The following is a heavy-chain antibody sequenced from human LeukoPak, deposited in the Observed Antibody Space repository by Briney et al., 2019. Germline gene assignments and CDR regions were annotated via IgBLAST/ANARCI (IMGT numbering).Heavy chain of an antibody. J-gene: IGHJ4*02. CDR2: IYHSGST. V-gene: IGHV4-38-2*02. Sequence: SETLSLTCTVSGYSISSGYYWGWIRQPPGKGLEWIGSIYHSGSTYYNPSLKSRVTISVDTSKNQFSLKLSSVTAADTAVYYCARVGVTADFDYWGQGTLVTVSS. CDR3: ARVGVTADFDY. D-gene: IGHD1-26*01. CDR1: GYSISSGYY.